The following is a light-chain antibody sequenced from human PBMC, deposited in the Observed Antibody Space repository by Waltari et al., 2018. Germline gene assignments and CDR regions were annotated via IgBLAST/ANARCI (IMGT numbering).Light chain of an antibody. CDR2: EDS. Sequence: HSALTQPASVSGSPGQSITISCTGTSSDVGGYNLVSWYQQHPDKAPKLMIYEDSKRPSGVSNRFSGSKTGNTASQTISGLQAEDEADYYCCSYAGSSTWVFGGGTKLTVL. CDR1: SSDVGGYNL. CDR3: CSYAGSSTWV. V-gene: IGLV2-23*01. J-gene: IGLJ3*02.